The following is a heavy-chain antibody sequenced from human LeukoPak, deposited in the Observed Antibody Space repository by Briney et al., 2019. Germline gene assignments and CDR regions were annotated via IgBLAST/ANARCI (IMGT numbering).Heavy chain of an antibody. D-gene: IGHD6-6*01. V-gene: IGHV3-53*01. CDR3: AREYSSSAEYYYYMDV. Sequence: GGSLRLSCAASGFTVSSNYMSWVRQAPGKGLEWVSVIYTGGSTYYVDSVKGRFTISRDNSKNTLYLQMNSLRAEDTAVYYCAREYSSSAEYYYYMDVWGKGTTVTVSS. CDR1: GFTVSSNY. J-gene: IGHJ6*03. CDR2: IYTGGST.